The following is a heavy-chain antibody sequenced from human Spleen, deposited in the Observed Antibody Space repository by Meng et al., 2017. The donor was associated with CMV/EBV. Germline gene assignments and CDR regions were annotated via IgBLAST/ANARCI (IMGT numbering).Heavy chain of an antibody. Sequence: LSLTCAASGFTFSSYAMHWVRQAPGKGLEWVAFIRYDGSNKYYADSVKGRFTISRDNSKNMLYLQMNSLRAEDTAVYYCARDNLPITIFGVVMNKPDYWGQGTLVTVSS. V-gene: IGHV3-30*02. J-gene: IGHJ4*02. D-gene: IGHD3-3*01. CDR2: IRYDGSNK. CDR3: ARDNLPITIFGVVMNKPDY. CDR1: GFTFSSYA.